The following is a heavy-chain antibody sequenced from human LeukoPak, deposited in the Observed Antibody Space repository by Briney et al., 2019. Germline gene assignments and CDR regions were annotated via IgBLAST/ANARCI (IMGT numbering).Heavy chain of an antibody. CDR3: AKELDTRSLRGYFHY. D-gene: IGHD5-18*01. Sequence: GGPLRLSCAASEFTFSSNAMSWVRQAPGKGLEYVSGISGSGDRTYYADSVKGRFTISRDNSKNTLYLQMNSLRAEDTALYYCAKELDTRSLRGYFHYWGQGTLVTVSS. V-gene: IGHV3-23*01. CDR2: ISGSGDRT. CDR1: EFTFSSNA. J-gene: IGHJ4*02.